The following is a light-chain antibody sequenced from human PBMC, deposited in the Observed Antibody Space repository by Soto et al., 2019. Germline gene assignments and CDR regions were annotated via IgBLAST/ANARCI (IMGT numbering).Light chain of an antibody. CDR1: QSISIY. Sequence: ILFTQSPATLSVSPGELTTLSCTASQSISIYLAWYQQKPGQAPSLLIYDVFNRATGIPARFSGSGSGTDFTLTIRSLEPEDFAVYYCQQRSNWPPEINFGKGKQREIK. V-gene: IGKV3-11*01. CDR3: QQRSNWPPEIN. CDR2: DVF. J-gene: IGKJ5*01.